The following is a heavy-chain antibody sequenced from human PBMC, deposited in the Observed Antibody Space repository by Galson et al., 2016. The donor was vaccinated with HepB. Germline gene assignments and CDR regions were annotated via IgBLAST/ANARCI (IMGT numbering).Heavy chain of an antibody. CDR1: GFSFRDSY. Sequence: SLRLSCAASGFSFRDSYMSWIRQAPGKGLEWISYISSSSSDTNSADSVKGRFTISRDNAKNSLYLQMNSLRAEDTAVYFCAKVGLTGTTPYFDYWGQGTLVTVSS. V-gene: IGHV3-11*06. CDR2: ISSSSSDT. CDR3: AKVGLTGTTPYFDY. J-gene: IGHJ4*02. D-gene: IGHD1-7*01.